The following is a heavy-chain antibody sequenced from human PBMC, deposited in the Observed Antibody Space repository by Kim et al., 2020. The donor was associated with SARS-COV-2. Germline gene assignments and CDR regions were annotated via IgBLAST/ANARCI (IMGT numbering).Heavy chain of an antibody. CDR1: GYTFTGYY. Sequence: ASVKVSCKASGYTFTGYYMHWVRQAPGQGLEWMGRINPNSGGTNYAQKFQGRVTMTRDTSISTAYMELSRLRSDDTAVYYCARADYYYDSSGYYGYWGQGTLVTVSS. D-gene: IGHD3-22*01. J-gene: IGHJ4*02. CDR3: ARADYYYDSSGYYGY. V-gene: IGHV1-2*06. CDR2: INPNSGGT.